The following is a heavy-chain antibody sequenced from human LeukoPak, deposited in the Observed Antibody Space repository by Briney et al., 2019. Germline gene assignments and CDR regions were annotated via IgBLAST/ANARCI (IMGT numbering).Heavy chain of an antibody. D-gene: IGHD4-23*01. CDR2: IYYSGST. Sequence: SQTLSLTCTVSGGSISSGDYYWRWIRQPPGKGLEWIEYIYYSGSTYYNPSLKSRVTISVDTSKNQFSLKLSSVTASDTAVYYCARHYYGGNTGSYWYFDLWGRGTLVTVSS. V-gene: IGHV4-30-4*01. CDR3: ARHYYGGNTGSYWYFDL. J-gene: IGHJ2*01. CDR1: GGSISSGDYY.